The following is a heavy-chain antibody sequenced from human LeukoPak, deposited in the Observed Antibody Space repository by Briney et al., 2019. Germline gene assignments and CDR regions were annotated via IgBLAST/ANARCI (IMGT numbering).Heavy chain of an antibody. CDR3: ARNPFTMVRGVDY. CDR2: IHYSGST. D-gene: IGHD3-10*01. V-gene: IGHV4-59*12. Sequence: SETLSLTCTVSGGSITSYYWSWIRQPPGKGLEWIGYIHYSGSTNYNPSLKSRVTISVDTSKNQFSLKLSSVTAADTAVYYCARNPFTMVRGVDYWGQGTLVTVSS. CDR1: GGSITSYY. J-gene: IGHJ4*02.